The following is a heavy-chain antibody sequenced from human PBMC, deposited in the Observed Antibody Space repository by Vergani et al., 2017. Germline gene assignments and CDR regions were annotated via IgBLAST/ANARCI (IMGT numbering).Heavy chain of an antibody. CDR2: IYYSGST. V-gene: IGHV4-30-4*01. CDR3: ARGGFGELLSGYYGMDV. D-gene: IGHD3-10*01. Sequence: QVQLQESGPGLVKPSQTLSLTCTVSGGSISSGDYYWSWIRQPPGKGLEWIGYIYYSGSTYYNPSLKSRVTISVDTSKNQFSLKLSSVTAADTAVYYCARGGFGELLSGYYGMDVWGQGTTVTVSS. J-gene: IGHJ6*02. CDR1: GGSISSGDYY.